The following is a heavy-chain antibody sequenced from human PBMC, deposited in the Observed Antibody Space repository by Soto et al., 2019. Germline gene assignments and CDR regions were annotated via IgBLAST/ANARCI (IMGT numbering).Heavy chain of an antibody. CDR3: ASGYSGSSSPDY. CDR2: INPGGGST. J-gene: IGHJ4*02. D-gene: IGHD6-6*01. Sequence: SLKVSCQASGYTFTSYQMHWVRQAPGHGRDWMGIINPGGGSTTYTQKFQGRVTMTRDTSTSTFYMDRSSLRSEDTAVYYCASGYSGSSSPDYWGQGTLVTVSS. V-gene: IGHV1-46*01. CDR1: GYTFTSYQ.